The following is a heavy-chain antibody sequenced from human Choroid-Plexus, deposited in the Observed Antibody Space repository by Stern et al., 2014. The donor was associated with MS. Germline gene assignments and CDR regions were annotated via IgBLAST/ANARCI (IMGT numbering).Heavy chain of an antibody. CDR2: IDRGGDP. D-gene: IGHD2-2*01. J-gene: IGHJ6*02. CDR3: VRERCINTRCYGGRFGYYYYGMDV. V-gene: IGHV4-34*01. Sequence: QVQLQQWGAGLLKPSETLSLTCAVYGGSFSGYYWSWIRQSPGKGLEWIGEIDRGGDPNYNPSPMRRITIPVASSKNVLSLNLSAVTAADTAIYYCVRERCINTRCYGGRFGYYYYGMDVWGQGTTVTVSS. CDR1: GGSFSGYY.